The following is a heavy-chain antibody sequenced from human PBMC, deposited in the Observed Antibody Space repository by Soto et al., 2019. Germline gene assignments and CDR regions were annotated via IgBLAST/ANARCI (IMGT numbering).Heavy chain of an antibody. D-gene: IGHD6-19*01. V-gene: IGHV3-23*01. Sequence: EVQLLESGGGLVQPGGSLRLSCAASGFTFSSYAMSWVRQAPGKGLEWVSSISGSAGSTYYADSVKGRFSISRDNSKNTLYLQMKSLSAEDTATYYCATAQWLVPEDWGQGTLGTVSS. J-gene: IGHJ4*02. CDR2: ISGSAGST. CDR1: GFTFSSYA. CDR3: ATAQWLVPED.